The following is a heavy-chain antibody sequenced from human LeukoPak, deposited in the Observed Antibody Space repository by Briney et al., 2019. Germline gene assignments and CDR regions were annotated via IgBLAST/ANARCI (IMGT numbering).Heavy chain of an antibody. D-gene: IGHD3-10*01. CDR3: AARKVRGVWFYLDY. J-gene: IGHJ4*02. CDR1: GFTVSAYA. CDR2: IYDDYT. Sequence: GGSLRLSCAASGFTVSAYAMAWVRQAPGKGLEWVSTIYDDYTYYADSVKGRFAISTDNSKNTLYLQMNSLRVEDTAVYFCAARKVRGVWFYLDYWGQGTLVTVSS. V-gene: IGHV3-23*01.